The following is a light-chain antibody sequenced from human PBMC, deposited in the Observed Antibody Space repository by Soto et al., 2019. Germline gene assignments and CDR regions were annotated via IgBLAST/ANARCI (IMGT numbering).Light chain of an antibody. CDR3: QQYGSSPPT. J-gene: IGKJ5*01. CDR2: GAS. CDR1: QSVSSSH. Sequence: EIVLTQSPGTLSLSPGERATLSCRASQSVSSSHLAWYQQKPGQAPRLLIYGASSRATGIPDRFSGGGSGTDFTLTISRLEPEDFAVYYCQQYGSSPPTFGQGTRLEIK. V-gene: IGKV3-20*01.